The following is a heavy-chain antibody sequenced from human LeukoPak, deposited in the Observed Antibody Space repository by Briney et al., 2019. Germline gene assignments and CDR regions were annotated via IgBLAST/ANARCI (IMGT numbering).Heavy chain of an antibody. D-gene: IGHD5-24*01. J-gene: IGHJ4*02. CDR3: ARGAPGGYKKGCFDY. Sequence: TSETLSLTCTVYGGSISSYYWSWLRQPPGKGLEWIGYIYYSGSTNYNPSLKSRVTISVDTSKNQFSLKLSSVTAADTAVYYCARGAPGGYKKGCFDYWGQGTLVTVSS. V-gene: IGHV4-59*01. CDR2: IYYSGST. CDR1: GGSISSYY.